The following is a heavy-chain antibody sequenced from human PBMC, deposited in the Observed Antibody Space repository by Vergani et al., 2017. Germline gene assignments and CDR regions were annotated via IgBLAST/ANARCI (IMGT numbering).Heavy chain of an antibody. CDR1: GSTVSGNY. CDR2: IYSGDET. Sequence: ELQLVESGGGLVQPGGSLRLSCAASGSTVSGNYMTWFRQAPGKGLEWVSHIYSGDETYYSDSVKGRITISRDTSKNTLHLQINNLRVEDTAVDYCARGNYYGSVTYVDPWGQGTLVTVSS. D-gene: IGHD3-10*01. V-gene: IGHV3-66*02. J-gene: IGHJ5*02. CDR3: ARGNYYGSVTYVDP.